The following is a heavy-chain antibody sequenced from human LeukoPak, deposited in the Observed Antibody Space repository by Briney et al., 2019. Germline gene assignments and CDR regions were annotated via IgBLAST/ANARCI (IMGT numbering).Heavy chain of an antibody. J-gene: IGHJ4*02. D-gene: IGHD6-19*01. V-gene: IGHV3-30*02. CDR2: IRYDGSNK. CDR1: GFTFSSYG. CDR3: AKHPKYSSGWYLDY. Sequence: HPGGSLRLSCAASGFTFSSYGMPWVRQAPGKGLEWVAFIRYDGSNKYYADSVKGRFTIYRDNSKNTLYLQMNSLRAEDTAVYYCAKHPKYSSGWYLDYWGQGTLVTVSS.